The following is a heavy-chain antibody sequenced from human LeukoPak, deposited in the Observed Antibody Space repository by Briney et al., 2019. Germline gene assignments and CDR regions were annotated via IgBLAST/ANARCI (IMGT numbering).Heavy chain of an antibody. CDR2: ISVYNENR. Sequence: ASVTVSYTASGYSFTIYGISWVRQPPAQGREWMGWISVYNENRKYAQNFQGRLTMTTDRFTSRAYMELRSLRSDDTAVYYCARGTRYGDYVGDYWGQGTLVTVS. CDR1: GYSFTIYG. V-gene: IGHV1-18*01. D-gene: IGHD4-17*01. J-gene: IGHJ4*02. CDR3: ARGTRYGDYVGDY.